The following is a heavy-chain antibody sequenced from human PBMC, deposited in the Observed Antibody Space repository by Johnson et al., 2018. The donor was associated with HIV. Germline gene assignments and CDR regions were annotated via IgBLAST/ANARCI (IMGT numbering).Heavy chain of an antibody. CDR2: IKSKTDGGTT. Sequence: VQLVESGGGLIQPGGSLRLSCAASGFTFSDYYMSWIRQAPGKGLEWVGRIKSKTDGGTTDYAAPVKGRFTISRDDSKNTLYLQMNSLKTEDTAVYYCTTGRKGTGAFDIWGQGTMVTVSS. CDR1: GFTFSDYY. CDR3: TTGRKGTGAFDI. V-gene: IGHV3-15*01. D-gene: IGHD1-14*01. J-gene: IGHJ3*02.